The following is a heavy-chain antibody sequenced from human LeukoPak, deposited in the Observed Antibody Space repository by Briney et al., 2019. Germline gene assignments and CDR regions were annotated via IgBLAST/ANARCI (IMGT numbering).Heavy chain of an antibody. CDR2: IYHSGST. D-gene: IGHD5/OR15-5a*01. CDR1: GGSISSSNW. J-gene: IGHJ6*03. Sequence: SETLSLTCAVSGGSISSSNWWSWVRQPPGKGLEWIGEIYHSGSTNYNPSLKSRVTISVDKSKNQFSLKLSSVTAADTAVYYCARCRSRDYYYYYYMDVWGKGTTVTVSS. CDR3: ARCRSRDYYYYYYMDV. V-gene: IGHV4-4*02.